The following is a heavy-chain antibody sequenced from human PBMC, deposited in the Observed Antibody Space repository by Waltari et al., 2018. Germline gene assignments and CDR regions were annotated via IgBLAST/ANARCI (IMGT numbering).Heavy chain of an antibody. CDR1: GGSFSGYY. Sequence: QVQLQQWGAGLLKPSETLSLTCAVYGGSFSGYYWSWIRQPPGKGMEWIGEINQSGRTNYHPALKSRVTRSVDTSKNQFSLKMSAVPAADTAVYYCARVGGAAAIGFDYWGQGTLVTVSS. CDR3: ARVGGAAAIGFDY. J-gene: IGHJ4*02. V-gene: IGHV4-34*01. D-gene: IGHD2-2*01. CDR2: INQSGRT.